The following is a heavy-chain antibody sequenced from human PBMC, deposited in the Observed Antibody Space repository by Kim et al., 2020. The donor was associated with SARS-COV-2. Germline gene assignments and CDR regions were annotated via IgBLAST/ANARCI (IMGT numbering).Heavy chain of an antibody. CDR2: INHSGST. Sequence: SETLSLTCAVYGGSFSGYYWSWIRQPPGKGLEWIGEINHSGSTNYNPSLKSRVTISVDTSKNQFSLKLSSVTAADTAVYYCARGSRTMIVVVIRGRYFDYWGQGTLVTVSS. D-gene: IGHD3-22*01. CDR3: ARGSRTMIVVVIRGRYFDY. J-gene: IGHJ4*02. CDR1: GGSFSGYY. V-gene: IGHV4-34*01.